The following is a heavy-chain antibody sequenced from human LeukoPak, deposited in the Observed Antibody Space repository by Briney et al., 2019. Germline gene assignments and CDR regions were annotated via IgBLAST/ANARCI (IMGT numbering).Heavy chain of an antibody. J-gene: IGHJ4*02. CDR2: MNPNSGNT. V-gene: IGHV1-8*01. CDR3: ARMADTAMVKKGRYWFDY. D-gene: IGHD5-18*01. Sequence: ASVKVSCKASGYTFTSYDINWVRQATGQGLEWMGWMNPNSGNTGYAQKFQGRVTITADKSTSTAYMELSSLRSEDTAVYYCARMADTAMVKKGRYWFDYWGQGTLVTVSS. CDR1: GYTFTSYD.